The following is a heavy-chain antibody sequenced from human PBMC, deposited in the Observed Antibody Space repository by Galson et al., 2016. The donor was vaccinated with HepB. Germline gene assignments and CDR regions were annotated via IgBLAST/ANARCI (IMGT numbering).Heavy chain of an antibody. CDR1: GFSFSNSG. Sequence: SLRLSCAASGFSFSNSGMSWVRQAPGRGLEWVSGITRGGDATHYADFVKGRFTISRDNSNNTLYLYMNNLTAGDTAIYYCGKHGGFDYWGQGALVTVSS. V-gene: IGHV3-23*01. J-gene: IGHJ4*02. CDR3: GKHGGFDY. CDR2: ITRGGDAT. D-gene: IGHD3-16*01.